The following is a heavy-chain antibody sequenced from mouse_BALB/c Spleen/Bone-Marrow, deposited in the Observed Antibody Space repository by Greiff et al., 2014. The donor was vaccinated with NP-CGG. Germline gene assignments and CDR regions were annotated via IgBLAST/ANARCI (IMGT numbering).Heavy chain of an antibody. CDR2: IDPANGYT. V-gene: IGHV14-3*02. J-gene: IGHJ4*01. CDR1: GFNIKDTY. Sequence: DVKLQESGAELVKPGASVKLSCTASGFNIKDTYMHWVKQRPEQGLEWIGRIDPANGYTNYAPKFQGKATITADTSSNTAYLQLSRLTSEDTAVYYCASKKNYYAMDYWGQGTSVTVSS. CDR3: ASKKNYYAMDY.